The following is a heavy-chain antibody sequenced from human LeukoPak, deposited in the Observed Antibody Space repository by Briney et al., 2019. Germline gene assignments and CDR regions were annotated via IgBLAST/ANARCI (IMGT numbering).Heavy chain of an antibody. V-gene: IGHV4-59*01. CDR3: ARESIAVAGTSPYNWFDP. J-gene: IGHJ5*02. CDR1: GGSISSYY. Sequence: SETLSLTCTVSGGSISSYYWSWLRQPPGKGLEWLGYIYYSGSTNYNPSLKSRVTISVDTSKNQFSLKLSSVTAADTAVYYCARESIAVAGTSPYNWFDPWGQGTLVTVSS. D-gene: IGHD6-19*01. CDR2: IYYSGST.